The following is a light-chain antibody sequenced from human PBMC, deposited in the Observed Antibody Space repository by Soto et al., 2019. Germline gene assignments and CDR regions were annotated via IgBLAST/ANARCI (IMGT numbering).Light chain of an antibody. CDR1: QSLLHSNGYSY. CDR2: LGS. V-gene: IGKV2-28*01. J-gene: IGKJ2*03. CDR3: MQVLQSLYS. Sequence: EIVMTQSPLSLSVTPGEPASISCRSSQSLLHSNGYSYLDWYLQKPGQSPQLLIYLGSNRASGVPDRFSGSGSGTDFTLRISRVEAEDVGVYYCMQVLQSLYSVGQGTKVDSK.